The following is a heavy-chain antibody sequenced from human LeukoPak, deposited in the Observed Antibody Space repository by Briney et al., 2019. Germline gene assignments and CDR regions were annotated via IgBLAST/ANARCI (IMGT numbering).Heavy chain of an antibody. CDR3: ARGGGVVVAATVDY. CDR2: INPNSGGT. J-gene: IGHJ4*02. CDR1: GYTFTGYY. D-gene: IGHD2-15*01. V-gene: IGHV1-2*02. Sequence: ASVKVSCKASGYTFTGYYIHWVRQAPGQGLEWMGWINPNSGGTNYAQKFQGRVTMTRDTSISTAYMELSRLRSDDTAVYYCARGGGVVVAATVDYWGQGTLVTVSS.